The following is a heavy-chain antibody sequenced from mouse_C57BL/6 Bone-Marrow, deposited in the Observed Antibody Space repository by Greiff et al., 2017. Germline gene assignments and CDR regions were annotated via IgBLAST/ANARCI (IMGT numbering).Heavy chain of an antibody. CDR2: IYPTSGRT. D-gene: IGHD4-1*01. CDR3: ASSEPLGRIFDY. V-gene: IGHV1-55*01. CDR1: GYTFTSYW. Sequence: QVQLQQPGAELVKPGASVKMSCKASGYTFTSYWITWVKQRPGQGLEWIGAIYPTSGRTNYNEKFKSKAILTVATSSNTAYMQLSSLTSEDSAVFYCASSEPLGRIFDYWGQGTTLTVSS. J-gene: IGHJ2*01.